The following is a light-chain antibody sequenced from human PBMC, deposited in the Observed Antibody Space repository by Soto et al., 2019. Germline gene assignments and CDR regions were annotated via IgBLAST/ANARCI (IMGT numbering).Light chain of an antibody. CDR1: SSDLGNHNL. J-gene: IGLJ3*02. CDR2: EAS. Sequence: QSALTQPASVSGSPGQSITISCTGTSSDLGNHNLVSWYQQYPGKAPTLMIYEASQRPSGVSHRFSGSKSGNTASLTISGLQTKDEGNYYCCSYAGRSTWVFGGGTKLTVL. CDR3: CSYAGRSTWV. V-gene: IGLV2-23*01.